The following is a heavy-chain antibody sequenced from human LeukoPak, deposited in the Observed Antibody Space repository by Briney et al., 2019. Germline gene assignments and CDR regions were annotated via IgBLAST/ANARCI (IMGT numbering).Heavy chain of an antibody. CDR3: ATASDWGSAGDY. D-gene: IGHD7-27*01. V-gene: IGHV1-24*01. CDR1: GYTLTESS. J-gene: IGHJ4*02. CDR2: FDPEDGET. Sequence: ASVKVSCKVSGYTLTESSMHWVRQAPGKGLEWMGGFDPEDGETIYAQKFQGRVTMTEDTSTDTAYMELSSLRSEDTAVYYCATASDWGSAGDYWGQGTLVTVSS.